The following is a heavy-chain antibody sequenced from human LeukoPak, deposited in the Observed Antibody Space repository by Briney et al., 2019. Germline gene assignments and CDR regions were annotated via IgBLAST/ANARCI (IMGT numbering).Heavy chain of an antibody. CDR2: IKQDGSEK. CDR3: AREGWDIVGASIDY. D-gene: IGHD1-26*01. CDR1: GFTFSSRDW. Sequence: PGGSLRLSCVASGFTFSSRDWMTWVRQAPGKGLEWVANIKQDGSEKYYVDSVKGRFTISRDNAKNSLYLQMNSLRAEDTAVYYCAREGWDIVGASIDYWGQGTLVTVSS. V-gene: IGHV3-7*01. J-gene: IGHJ4*02.